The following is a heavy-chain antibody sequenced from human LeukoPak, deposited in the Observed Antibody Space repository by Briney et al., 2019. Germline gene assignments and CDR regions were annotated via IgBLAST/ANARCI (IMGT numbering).Heavy chain of an antibody. D-gene: IGHD6-13*01. CDR2: IYYSGST. J-gene: IGHJ4*02. Sequence: SETLSLTCTVSGGSISSYYWSWIRQPPGKGLEWIGYIYYSGSTNYNPSLKSRVTISVDTSKNQFSLKLSSVTAADTAVYYCARVVAAGTAYYFDYWGQGTLVTVSS. CDR3: ARVVAAGTAYYFDY. V-gene: IGHV4-59*01. CDR1: GGSISSYY.